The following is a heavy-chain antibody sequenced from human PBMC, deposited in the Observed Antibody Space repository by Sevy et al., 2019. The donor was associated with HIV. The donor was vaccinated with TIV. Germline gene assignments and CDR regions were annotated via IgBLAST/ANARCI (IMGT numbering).Heavy chain of an antibody. Sequence: GGSLRLSCAASGFAFSTHAMHWVRQAPGKGLEWVAVISYEGTETFYAASVEGRFTISRDNSKNMLSLQINSLRPEDXAVYYXXXXXXYSVKWYPLYWGHGTLVTVSS. D-gene: IGHD1-26*01. CDR3: XXXXXYSVKWYPLY. J-gene: IGHJ4*01. CDR1: GFAFSTHA. CDR2: ISYEGTET. V-gene: IGHV3-30-3*01.